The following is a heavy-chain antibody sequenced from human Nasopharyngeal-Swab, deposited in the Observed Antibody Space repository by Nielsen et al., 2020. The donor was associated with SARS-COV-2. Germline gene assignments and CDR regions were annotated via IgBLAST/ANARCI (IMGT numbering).Heavy chain of an antibody. CDR2: INAGNGNT. Sequence: ASVKVSCKASGYTFTTYAIHWVRQAPGQRLEWMGWINAGNGNTKYSQKLQGRVTITRVTSASTAYMELSSLRSEDTAVYYCARDSSSGLRYFDWLSPGYNWFDPWGQGTLVTVSS. CDR1: GYTFTTYA. CDR3: ARDSSSGLRYFDWLSPGYNWFDP. J-gene: IGHJ5*02. D-gene: IGHD3-9*01. V-gene: IGHV1-3*01.